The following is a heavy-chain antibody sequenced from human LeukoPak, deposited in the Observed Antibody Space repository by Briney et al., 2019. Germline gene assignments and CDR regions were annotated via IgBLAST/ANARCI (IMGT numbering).Heavy chain of an antibody. V-gene: IGHV1-46*01. CDR3: ARTYSSGWYFDY. J-gene: IGHJ4*02. Sequence: GASVNVSCKASGYTFTSYYMHWVRQAPGQGLEWMGIINPSGGSTSYAQEFQGRVTMTRDTSTSTVYMELSSLRSEDTAVYYCARTYSSGWYFDYWGQGTLVTVSS. D-gene: IGHD6-19*01. CDR1: GYTFTSYY. CDR2: INPSGGST.